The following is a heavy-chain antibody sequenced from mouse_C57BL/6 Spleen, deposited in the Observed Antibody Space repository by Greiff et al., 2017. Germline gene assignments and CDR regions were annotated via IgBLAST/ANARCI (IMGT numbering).Heavy chain of an antibody. Sequence: EVQLVESGGGLAHPKGSLKLSCAASGFSFNTYAMNWVRQAPGKGLEWVACIRSKSNNYATYHSDSEKDRLTTARDDSESMHYLQLNNLETEVSDMYYCPSGYDSLDYWGQGTLVTVSS. V-gene: IGHV10-1*01. CDR3: PSGYDSLDY. CDR2: IRSKSNNYAT. D-gene: IGHD2-4*01. CDR1: GFSFNTYA. J-gene: IGHJ4*01.